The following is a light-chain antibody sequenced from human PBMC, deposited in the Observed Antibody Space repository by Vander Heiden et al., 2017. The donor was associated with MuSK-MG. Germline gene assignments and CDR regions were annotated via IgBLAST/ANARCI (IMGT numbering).Light chain of an antibody. CDR1: QRIASAY. J-gene: IGKJ2*01. Sequence: EIVLTQSPGTLSLSPGERATLSCRASQRIASAYLAWYQHKPGQAPRLLIYGASNRATGIPDRFSGSGSGTDFTLTISRLEPEDIAVFYCQHYATSPYTFGQGTKLEIK. CDR3: QHYATSPYT. CDR2: GAS. V-gene: IGKV3-20*01.